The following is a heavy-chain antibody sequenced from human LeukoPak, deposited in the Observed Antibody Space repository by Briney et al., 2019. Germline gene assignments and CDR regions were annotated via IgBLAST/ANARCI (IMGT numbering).Heavy chain of an antibody. D-gene: IGHD2-15*01. Sequence: SETLSLTCIVSGGSISSYYWSWIRQPPGKGLEWIGYIYDSGITSYNPSLKSRVSISVDTSKNQFSLSLSPVTAADTAVYYCARAPFGRGPYLAFDFWGQGTLVTVSS. CDR3: ARAPFGRGPYLAFDF. CDR2: IYDSGIT. J-gene: IGHJ4*02. V-gene: IGHV4-59*01. CDR1: GGSISSYY.